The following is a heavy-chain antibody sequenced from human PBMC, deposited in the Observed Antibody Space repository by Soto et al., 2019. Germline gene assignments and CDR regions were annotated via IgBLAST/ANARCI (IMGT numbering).Heavy chain of an antibody. Sequence: PGESLKISCQGSGYSFTSYWIGWVRQMPGKGLEWMGIIYPGDSDTRYSPSIQGQVTISADKSISTAYLQWSSLKASDTAMYYCARHGEDGYPQDPEARYWGQGTLVTVSS. CDR2: IYPGDSDT. J-gene: IGHJ4*02. D-gene: IGHD2-21*01. CDR1: GYSFTSYW. V-gene: IGHV5-51*01. CDR3: ARHGEDGYPQDPEARY.